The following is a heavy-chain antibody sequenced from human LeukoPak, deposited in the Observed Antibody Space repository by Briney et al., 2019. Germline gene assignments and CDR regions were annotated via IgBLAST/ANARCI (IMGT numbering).Heavy chain of an antibody. CDR1: GGSISSGGYY. J-gene: IGHJ4*02. CDR2: IYYSGST. CDR3: ARQSGHDYGGNSEFDY. D-gene: IGHD4-23*01. Sequence: PSQTLSLTCTVSGGSISSGGYYWSWIRQHPGKGLEWIGYIYYSGSTYYNPSLKSRVTISVDTSKNQFSLKLSSVTAADTAVYCCARQSGHDYGGNSEFDYWGQGTLVTVSS. V-gene: IGHV4-31*03.